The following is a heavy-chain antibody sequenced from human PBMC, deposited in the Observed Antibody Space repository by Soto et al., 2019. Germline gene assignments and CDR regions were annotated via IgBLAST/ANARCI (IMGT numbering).Heavy chain of an antibody. Sequence: QVQLVQSGAEVKKPGASVKVSCKASGYSFTTSYMHWVRQAPGQGLEWMGIINANGGTTNYAQKFQCRVTMTRDTSTSTVYMELSSLRSADTAVYFCARGLYGDEIDPWGQGTLVTVSS. CDR1: GYSFTTSY. CDR2: INANGGTT. J-gene: IGHJ5*02. V-gene: IGHV1-46*03. CDR3: ARGLYGDEIDP. D-gene: IGHD4-17*01.